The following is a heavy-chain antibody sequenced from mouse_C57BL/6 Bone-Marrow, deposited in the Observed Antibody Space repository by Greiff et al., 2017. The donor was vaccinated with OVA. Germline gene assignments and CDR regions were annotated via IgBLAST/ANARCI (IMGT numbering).Heavy chain of an antibody. CDR1: GFTFTNYY. CDR3: ARYKGRVAVDYFDY. V-gene: IGHV7-3*01. CDR2: IRNKPNGSTT. Sequence: EVHLVESGGGLVQPGDSLRLSCAASGFTFTNYYMSWVRQPPGKALEWLAFIRNKPNGSTTEYSASVKGRFTISRDNSQSILYLQMNALRAEDSATYYCARYKGRVAVDYFDYWGQGTALTVSS. D-gene: IGHD1-1*01. J-gene: IGHJ2*01.